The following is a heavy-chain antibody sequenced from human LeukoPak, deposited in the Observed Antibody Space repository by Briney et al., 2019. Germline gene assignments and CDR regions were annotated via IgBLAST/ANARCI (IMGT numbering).Heavy chain of an antibody. CDR1: GDSISSSAYF. V-gene: IGHV4-39*01. Sequence: PSETLSLTCIVSGDSISSSAYFWGWIRQPPGKGPEWIGSIYYSGKTYYSASLKSRVTMSVDTSKNLFSLRLTSVTAADTAIFYCARRRWYGGFDFWGQGTLVTVSS. D-gene: IGHD3-10*01. J-gene: IGHJ4*02. CDR3: ARRRWYGGFDF. CDR2: IYYSGKT.